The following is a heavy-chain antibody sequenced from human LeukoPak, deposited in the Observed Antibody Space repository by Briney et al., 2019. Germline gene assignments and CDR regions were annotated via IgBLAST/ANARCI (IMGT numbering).Heavy chain of an antibody. CDR1: GFTFSSYA. V-gene: IGHV3-33*08. CDR3: ATVPEGDRDY. CDR2: IWYGGTNE. D-gene: IGHD2-21*02. Sequence: GGSLRLSCAASGFTFSSYAMSWVRQAPGKGLEWVAVIWYGGTNEYYADSVKGRFTFSRDKSKNTLYLHMNSLRVEDSAVYYCATVPEGDRDYWGQGTLVTVSS. J-gene: IGHJ4*02.